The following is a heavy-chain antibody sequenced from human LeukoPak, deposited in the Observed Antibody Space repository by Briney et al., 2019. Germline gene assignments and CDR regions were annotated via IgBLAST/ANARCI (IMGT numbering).Heavy chain of an antibody. CDR1: GGSINTNY. CDR2: IRSSGST. CDR3: ARDLTPATL. V-gene: IGHV4-59*01. D-gene: IGHD3-16*01. J-gene: IGHJ4*02. Sequence: SETLSLTCTVSGGSINTNYWSLIRQPPGKGLEWIGYIRSSGSTNYNPSLKSRVTISMDTSKNQFSLQLSSVTAADTAVYYCARDLTPATLWGQGTLVTVSS.